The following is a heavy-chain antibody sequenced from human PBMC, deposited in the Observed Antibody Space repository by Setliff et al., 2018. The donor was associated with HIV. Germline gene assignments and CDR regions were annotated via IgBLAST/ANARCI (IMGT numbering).Heavy chain of an antibody. CDR3: ARPNSSGWYPGAFDI. J-gene: IGHJ3*02. CDR2: IYHSGST. V-gene: IGHV4-38-2*01. D-gene: IGHD6-19*01. Sequence: SETLSLTCAVSGYSISSGHYWGWIRQPPGKGLEWIGSIYHSGSTYYNPSLKSRVTISVDTSKNQFSLKLSSVTAADTAVYYCARPNSSGWYPGAFDIWGQGTMVTVSS. CDR1: GYSISSGHY.